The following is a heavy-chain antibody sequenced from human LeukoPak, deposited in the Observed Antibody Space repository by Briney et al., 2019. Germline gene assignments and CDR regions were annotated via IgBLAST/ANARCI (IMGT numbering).Heavy chain of an antibody. CDR3: ARDQNDFLTGYYSDL. D-gene: IGHD3-9*01. V-gene: IGHV7-4-1*02. CDR1: GYIFSVYA. J-gene: IGHJ4*02. Sequence: AAVNVSCKASGYIFSVYAINWLRQAPAKGLQWMGWINTNTGKPTYPQDFTGRFLFSVYTSVNTPYMEINRLKADDTVTYFCARDQNDFLTGYYSDLWGEGTLVYVSS. CDR2: INTNTGKP.